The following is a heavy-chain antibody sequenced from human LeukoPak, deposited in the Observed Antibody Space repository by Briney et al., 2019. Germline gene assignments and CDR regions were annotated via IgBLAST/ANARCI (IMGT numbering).Heavy chain of an antibody. CDR3: ARPYQLLRVRYYYGMDV. J-gene: IGHJ6*02. V-gene: IGHV1-2*02. Sequence: ASVRVSFKASGYTFTTYGISWVRQAPGQGLEWMGWINPNSGGTNYAQKFQGRVTMTRDTSISTAYMELSRLRSDDTAVYYCARPYQLLRVRYYYGMDVWGQGTTVTVSS. CDR1: GYTFTTYG. CDR2: INPNSGGT. D-gene: IGHD2-2*01.